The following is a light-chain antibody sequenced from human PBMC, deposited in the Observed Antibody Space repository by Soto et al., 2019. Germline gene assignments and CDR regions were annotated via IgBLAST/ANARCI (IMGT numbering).Light chain of an antibody. Sequence: QSALSQPASVSGSPGQSITISCIGTSSDVGSYDLVSWYQQHPGQAPKLMIYEGSKRPSGVSIRFSGSNSGNTASLTISGLQAEDEADYYCCSYVGIRNSAVFGGGTKLTVL. CDR3: CSYVGIRNSAV. CDR2: EGS. J-gene: IGLJ2*01. V-gene: IGLV2-23*01. CDR1: SSDVGSYDL.